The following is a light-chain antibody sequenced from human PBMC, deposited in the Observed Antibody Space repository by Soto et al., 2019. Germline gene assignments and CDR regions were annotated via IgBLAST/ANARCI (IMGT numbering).Light chain of an antibody. CDR1: QSVGSY. J-gene: IGKJ4*01. CDR2: DSS. Sequence: DIVLTQSPATLSLSPAERATLSCRASQSVGSYLAWYQQKPGQSPRLLIYDSSDRATGLPARFGGSGSGTDFTLTISSLEPEDSAVYYCQQHSNWPLTFGGGTKVDIK. V-gene: IGKV3-11*01. CDR3: QQHSNWPLT.